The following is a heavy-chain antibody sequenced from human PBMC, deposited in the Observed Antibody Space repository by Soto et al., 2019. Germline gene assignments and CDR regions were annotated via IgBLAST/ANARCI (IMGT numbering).Heavy chain of an antibody. J-gene: IGHJ6*02. D-gene: IGHD2-21*01. CDR3: AASCVGCGGSNYYGMDV. V-gene: IGHV4-31*03. CDR2: IYYSGTT. Sequence: QVQLQESGPGLVKPSQTLSLTCSVSGASISSGGYYWNWIRQHPGKGLEWIGYIYYSGTTYYHPSLKSRVTISVDTSKNQFSLKLSSVTAADTAVYYCAASCVGCGGSNYYGMDVWGQGTTVTVSS. CDR1: GASISSGGYY.